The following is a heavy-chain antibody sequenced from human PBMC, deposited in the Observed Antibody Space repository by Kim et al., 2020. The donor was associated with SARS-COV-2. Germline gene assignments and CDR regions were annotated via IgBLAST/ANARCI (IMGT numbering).Heavy chain of an antibody. CDR3: ATTRSGAGYKFDF. D-gene: IGHD3-3*01. Sequence: NYNPALRSRVTISLDTSKSQFSLKLSSVTAADTAVYYCATTRSGAGYKFDFWGQGTLVTVSS. V-gene: IGHV4-59*01. J-gene: IGHJ4*02.